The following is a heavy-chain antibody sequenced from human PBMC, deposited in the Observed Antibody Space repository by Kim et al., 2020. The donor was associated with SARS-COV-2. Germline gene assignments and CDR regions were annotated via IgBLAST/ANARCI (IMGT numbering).Heavy chain of an antibody. Sequence: GGSLRLSCAASGFTFDDYGMNWVRQAPGKGLEWVSGIHWNGDSSAYADSVRGRFSVSRDNAKNSLFLQMTSLRAEDTAFYYCARGSGGAFDIWGQGTMVTVSS. D-gene: IGHD3-10*01. J-gene: IGHJ3*02. CDR3: ARGSGGAFDI. CDR1: GFTFDDYG. CDR2: IHWNGDSS. V-gene: IGHV3-20*04.